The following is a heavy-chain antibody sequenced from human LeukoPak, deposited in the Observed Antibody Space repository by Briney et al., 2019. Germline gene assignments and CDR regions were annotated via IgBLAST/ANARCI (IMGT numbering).Heavy chain of an antibody. J-gene: IGHJ4*02. CDR3: AKDRAFGQFLWGNDY. Sequence: GGSLRLSCAASGFIFSTYGMHWVRQAPGKGLGWVAFIRNDGSDKYYAVSVKGRFTISRDNSKNTLYLQMNSLRAEDTALYYCAKDRAFGQFLWGNDYWGQGTLVTVSS. V-gene: IGHV3-30*02. CDR1: GFIFSTYG. CDR2: IRNDGSDK. D-gene: IGHD3-10*01.